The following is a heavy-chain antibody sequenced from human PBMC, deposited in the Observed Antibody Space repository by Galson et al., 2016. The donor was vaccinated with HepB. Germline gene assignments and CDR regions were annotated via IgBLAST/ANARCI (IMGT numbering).Heavy chain of an antibody. V-gene: IGHV6-1*01. J-gene: IGHJ3*02. CDR2: TYYRSKWDN. CDR1: GDSVSTNIAS. Sequence: CAISGDSVSTNIASWNWIRQSPSRGLEWLGRTYYRSKWDNEYALSVRSRITNTPDTSKNQFSLQLNSVTPEDTAVHFCARRSAPLGNFDIWGQGTAVTVSS. D-gene: IGHD2-15*01. CDR3: ARRSAPLGNFDI.